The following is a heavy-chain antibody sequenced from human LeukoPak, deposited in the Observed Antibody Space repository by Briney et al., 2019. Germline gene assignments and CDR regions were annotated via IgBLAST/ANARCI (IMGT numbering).Heavy chain of an antibody. CDR2: IYTSGST. CDR3: ARAGGSVGWYGTIDS. V-gene: IGHV4-61*02. Sequence: SQTLSLTCTVSGGSISSGSYYWSWTRQPAGKALEWIGRIYTSGSTSYNPSLQSRVTISVDTSSHQFSLKVTSVTAADTAVYYCARAGGSVGWYGTIDSWGQGTLVTVSS. D-gene: IGHD6-19*01. CDR1: GGSISSGSYY. J-gene: IGHJ4*02.